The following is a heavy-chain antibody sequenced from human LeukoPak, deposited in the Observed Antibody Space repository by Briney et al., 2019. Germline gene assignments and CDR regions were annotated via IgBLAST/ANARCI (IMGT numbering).Heavy chain of an antibody. Sequence: SETLSLTCTVSGGSISSYYWSWIRQPPGKGLEWIGYIYYSGSTDYNPSLKSRVTISVDTSKNQFSLKLSSVTAADTAVYYCARYYDSSGYDSIPPYNWFDPWGQGTLVTVSS. CDR3: ARYYDSSGYDSIPPYNWFDP. J-gene: IGHJ5*02. V-gene: IGHV4-59*01. CDR2: IYYSGST. CDR1: GGSISSYY. D-gene: IGHD3-22*01.